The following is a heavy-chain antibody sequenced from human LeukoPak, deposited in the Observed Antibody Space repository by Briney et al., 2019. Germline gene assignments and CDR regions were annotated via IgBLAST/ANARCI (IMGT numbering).Heavy chain of an antibody. CDR1: GYTFTSYG. V-gene: IGHV1-2*02. D-gene: IGHD6-19*01. CDR3: AREGQWLGNYYYYYGMDV. J-gene: IGHJ6*02. CDR2: INPNSGGT. Sequence: ASVKVSCKASGYTFTSYGISWVRQAPGQGLEWMGWINPNSGGTNYAQKFQGRVTMTRDTSISTAYMELSRLRSDDTAVYYCAREGQWLGNYYYYYGMDVWGQGTTVTVSS.